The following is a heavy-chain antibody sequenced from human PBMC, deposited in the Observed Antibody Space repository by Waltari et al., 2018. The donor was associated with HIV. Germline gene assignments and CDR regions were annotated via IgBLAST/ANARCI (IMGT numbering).Heavy chain of an antibody. J-gene: IGHJ4*02. CDR2: INQDGSEQ. V-gene: IGHV3-7*01. Sequence: EVQLVESGGGLVQPGGSLRLSCAASGFPFSNFWMSWVRQAPGKGLEWVANINQDGSEQYYVGSVKGRFIISRDNAKNSLYLQLNNLRAEDSALYYCARVRGLEEPNSDYFDFWGQGTLVTVSS. D-gene: IGHD1-1*01. CDR3: ARVRGLEEPNSDYFDF. CDR1: GFPFSNFW.